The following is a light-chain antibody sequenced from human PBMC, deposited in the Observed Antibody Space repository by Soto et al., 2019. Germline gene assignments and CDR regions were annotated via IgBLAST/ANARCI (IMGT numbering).Light chain of an antibody. V-gene: IGKV3-15*01. CDR3: QQYNNWPIT. CDR2: GAS. J-gene: IGKJ5*01. Sequence: EIVMTQSPATLSVSPGERATLSCRASQSVSSNLAWYQQKPGQAPRLLIYGASTRATGIPARFSDSGSGTEFTLTSSSLHSEDFAVYYCQQYNNWPITFGQGTRLEIK. CDR1: QSVSSN.